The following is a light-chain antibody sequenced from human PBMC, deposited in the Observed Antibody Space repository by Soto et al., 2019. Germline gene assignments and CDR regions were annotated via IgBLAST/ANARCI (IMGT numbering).Light chain of an antibody. CDR1: QTISSW. V-gene: IGKV1-5*01. Sequence: DIKMTQSPSTLPASVGDRVTITCRASQTISSWLAWYQQKPGKAPDLLIYDASRLAGGVPSRFSGSGSGTDFTLTIISLQPEDFATYYCQQSYSTPLTFGGGAKVDIK. J-gene: IGKJ4*01. CDR3: QQSYSTPLT. CDR2: DAS.